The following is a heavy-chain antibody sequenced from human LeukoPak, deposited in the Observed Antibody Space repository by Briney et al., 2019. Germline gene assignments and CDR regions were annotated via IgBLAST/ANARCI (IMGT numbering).Heavy chain of an antibody. CDR2: ISGSGGSI. D-gene: IGHD3-22*01. CDR1: GFIFSSYA. Sequence: PGGSLRLSCATSGFIFSSYAMSWVRQAPGRGLEWVSSISGSGGSIYYADSVKGRFTISRDNSKNTLYLQMNSLRAEDTAVYYCASHRDSSGLDAFDIWGQGTMVTVSS. CDR3: ASHRDSSGLDAFDI. J-gene: IGHJ3*02. V-gene: IGHV3-23*01.